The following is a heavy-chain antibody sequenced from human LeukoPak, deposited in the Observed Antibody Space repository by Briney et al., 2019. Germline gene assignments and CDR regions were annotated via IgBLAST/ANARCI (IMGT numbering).Heavy chain of an antibody. CDR3: AKGAGYYHTLYYYYGMDV. Sequence: GGSLRLSCAASGFTFSSYSMNWVRQAPGKGLEWVSSISSSSSYIYYADSVKGRFTISRDNAKNSLYLQMNSLRAEDTAVYYCAKGAGYYHTLYYYYGMDVWGQGTTVTVSS. CDR1: GFTFSSYS. V-gene: IGHV3-21*01. CDR2: ISSSSSYI. J-gene: IGHJ6*02. D-gene: IGHD3-22*01.